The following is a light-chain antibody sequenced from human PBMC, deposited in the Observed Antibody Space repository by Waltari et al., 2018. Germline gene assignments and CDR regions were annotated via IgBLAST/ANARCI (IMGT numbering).Light chain of an antibody. CDR2: RAS. V-gene: IGKV1-39*01. J-gene: IGKJ2*03. CDR1: QGIGNI. Sequence: DIQMTQSPSSLSASVGDTVTITCQASQGIGNISNWYQQKPGKAPKLLIYRASGLQSRIPSRFSVSGSGTDFTLTISSLQPEDFATYYCQQGYSFPFSFGQGTTVEIK. CDR3: QQGYSFPFS.